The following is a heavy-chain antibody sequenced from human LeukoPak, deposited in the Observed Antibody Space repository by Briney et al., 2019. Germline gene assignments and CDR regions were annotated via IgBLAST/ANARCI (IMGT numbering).Heavy chain of an antibody. D-gene: IGHD2-21*02. CDR3: ARSARVVVTAPLYYYYMDV. Sequence: GASVKVSRKASGGTFSSYAISWVRQAPGQGLEWMGGIIPIFGTANYAQKFQGRVTITTDESTSTAYMELSSLGSEDTAVYYCARSARVVVTAPLYYYYMDVWGKGTTVTVSS. J-gene: IGHJ6*03. CDR1: GGTFSSYA. CDR2: IIPIFGTA. V-gene: IGHV1-69*05.